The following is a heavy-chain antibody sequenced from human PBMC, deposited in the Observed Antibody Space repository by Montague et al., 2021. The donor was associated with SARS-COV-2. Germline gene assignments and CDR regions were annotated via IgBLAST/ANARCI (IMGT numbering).Heavy chain of an antibody. D-gene: IGHD3/OR15-3a*01. CDR3: ARSPRGSGTGWLDY. V-gene: IGHV3-7*03. CDR2: INQDETAK. Sequence: SLRLSCPASGFTSGDYQMTWVRQAPGKGLQWMANINQDETAKTYVDSVKGRFTISRDNAKNSLILQMNSPKDEDTAVYYCARSPRGSGTGWLDYWGQGTLVTVSS. CDR1: GFTSGDYQ. J-gene: IGHJ4*02.